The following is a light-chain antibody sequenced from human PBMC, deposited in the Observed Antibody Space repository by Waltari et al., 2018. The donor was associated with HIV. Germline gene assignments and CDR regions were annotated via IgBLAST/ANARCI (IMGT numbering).Light chain of an antibody. Sequence: QSVLTQPPSASGTPGQRVTISCSGSNSNIATNTVNWYQQLPGTAPKLLIYSNSRRPSGVPDRFSGSKSGTSASLAISWLQSEDEADYYCAAWDDSLNAVFGGGTKLTVL. CDR3: AAWDDSLNAV. V-gene: IGLV1-44*01. CDR1: NSNIATNT. J-gene: IGLJ2*01. CDR2: SNS.